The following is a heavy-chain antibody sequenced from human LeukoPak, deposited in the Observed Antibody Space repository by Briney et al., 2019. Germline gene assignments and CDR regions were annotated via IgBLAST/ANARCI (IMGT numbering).Heavy chain of an antibody. CDR1: GYTFTNYG. J-gene: IGHJ4*02. CDR3: ARDYYYDTSGYYRFDY. D-gene: IGHD3-22*01. V-gene: IGHV1-18*01. CDR2: ISAYNGNT. Sequence: ASVKVSCKASGYTFTNYGITWVRQAPGQGLEWMGWISAYNGNTNYAQRLQGRVNMTTDTSTTTVYLELRSLRSDDTAVYYCARDYYYDTSGYYRFDYWGQGNLVTVSS.